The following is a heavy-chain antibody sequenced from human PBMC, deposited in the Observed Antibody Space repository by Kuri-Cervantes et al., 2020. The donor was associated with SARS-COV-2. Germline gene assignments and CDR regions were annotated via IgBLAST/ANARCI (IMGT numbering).Heavy chain of an antibody. V-gene: IGHV1-2*02. Sequence: ASVKVSCKASGYTFTGYYMHWVRQAPGQGLEWMGWINPNSGGTNYAQKFQGRVTMTRDTSISTAYMELSRLRSDDTAVYYCAREGEYQLLYSSGIYYYVMDVWGQGTTVTVSS. CDR2: INPNSGGT. CDR1: GYTFTGYY. J-gene: IGHJ6*02. CDR3: AREGEYQLLYSSGIYYYVMDV. D-gene: IGHD2-2*02.